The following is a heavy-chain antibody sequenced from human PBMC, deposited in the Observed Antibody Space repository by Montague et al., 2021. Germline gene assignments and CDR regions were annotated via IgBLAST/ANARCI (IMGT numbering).Heavy chain of an antibody. CDR3: TKDQDDYGDYVDWVDT. V-gene: IGHV3-23*01. CDR2: ITSGGST. Sequence: SLRLSCAASGFPFSSYAMSWVRQAPGKGLKWVSSITSGGSTYYADSVTGRFTISRDNSKNTLYPQMNSLRAEDTAVYYCTKDQDDYGDYVDWVDTWGQGTLVTVSS. D-gene: IGHD4-17*01. J-gene: IGHJ5*02. CDR1: GFPFSSYA.